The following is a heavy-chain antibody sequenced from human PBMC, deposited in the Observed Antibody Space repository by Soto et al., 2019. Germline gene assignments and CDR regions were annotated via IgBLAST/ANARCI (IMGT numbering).Heavy chain of an antibody. Sequence: EVQLVESGGGLVQPGGSLKLSCAASGFTFSDSAIYWVRQASGKGLEWVGRIRARANSYATIYGASVKGRFTISRDDSKNTTYLQMSSLKTEDTAVYYCARLASSGSSNWFDPWGQGILVTVSS. D-gene: IGHD6-6*01. CDR2: IRARANSYAT. CDR3: ARLASSGSSNWFDP. CDR1: GFTFSDSA. V-gene: IGHV3-73*02. J-gene: IGHJ5*02.